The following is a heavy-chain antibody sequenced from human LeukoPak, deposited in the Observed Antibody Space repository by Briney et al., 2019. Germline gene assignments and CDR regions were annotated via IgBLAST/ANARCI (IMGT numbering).Heavy chain of an antibody. CDR2: INHSGST. D-gene: IGHD1-26*01. V-gene: IGHV4-34*01. CDR1: GGSFSGYY. CDR3: ARRNIVGATFKY. J-gene: IGHJ4*02. Sequence: SESLSLTCAVYGGSFSGYYWSWIRQPPGKGLEWIGEINHSGSTNYNPSLKSRVTISVDTSKNQFSLKLSSVTAADTAVYYCARRNIVGATFKYWGQGTLVTVSS.